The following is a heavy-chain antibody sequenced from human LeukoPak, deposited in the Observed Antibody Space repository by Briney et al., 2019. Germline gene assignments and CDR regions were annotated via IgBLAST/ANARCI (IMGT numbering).Heavy chain of an antibody. CDR1: GFTFSSYA. CDR3: ASGPAARAFDI. CDR2: ISSNGGST. V-gene: IGHV3-64*01. Sequence: PGGSLRLSCAASGFTFSSYAMHWVRQAPGKGLEYVSAISSNGGSTYYANSVKGRFTISRDNSKNTLYLQMGSLRAEDMAVYYCASGPAARAFDIWGQGTMVTVSS. J-gene: IGHJ3*02. D-gene: IGHD2-15*01.